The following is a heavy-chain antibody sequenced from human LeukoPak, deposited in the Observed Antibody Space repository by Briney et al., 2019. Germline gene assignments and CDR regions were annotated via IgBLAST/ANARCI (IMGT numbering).Heavy chain of an antibody. CDR3: ARGYCSGGSCYSVENWFDP. D-gene: IGHD2-15*01. V-gene: IGHV1-2*06. Sequence: GASVKVSCKAAGYTFTGYYMFWVRQAPGQGLEWMGRINPNSGGTNYAQKFQGRVTMTRDTSINTAYMELSRLRSDDTAAYYCARGYCSGGSCYSVENWFDPWGQGTLVTVSS. CDR2: INPNSGGT. CDR1: GYTFTGYY. J-gene: IGHJ5*02.